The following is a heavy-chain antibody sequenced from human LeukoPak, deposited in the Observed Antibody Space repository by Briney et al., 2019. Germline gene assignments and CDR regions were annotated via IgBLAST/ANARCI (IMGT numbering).Heavy chain of an antibody. CDR3: VKHYYDSSGFATFDY. CDR1: GFTFSSYE. CDR2: ISSSGSTI. J-gene: IGHJ4*02. V-gene: IGHV3-48*03. Sequence: PGGSLRLSCAASGFTFSSYEMNWVRQAPGKGLEWVSYISSSGSTIYYADSVKGRFTISRDNAKNSLYLQMNSLRAEDTAVYYCVKHYYDSSGFATFDYWGQGSLVIVSS. D-gene: IGHD3-22*01.